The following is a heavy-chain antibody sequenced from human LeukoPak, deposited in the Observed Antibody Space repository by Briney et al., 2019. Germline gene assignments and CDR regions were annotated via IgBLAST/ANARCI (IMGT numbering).Heavy chain of an antibody. Sequence: XXVSXXXXYWSXXRXPPXXXXXXMGXXYYSGSTNYNPSLKSRVTKSVDTSKNQFSLKLSSVTAADTAVYYCARVGYSSSLTQQDNWFDPWGQGTLVTVSS. D-gene: IGHD6-13*01. CDR3: ARVGYSSSLTQQDNWFDP. V-gene: IGHV4-59*01. CDR2: XYYSGST. CDR1: XVSXXXXY. J-gene: IGHJ5*02.